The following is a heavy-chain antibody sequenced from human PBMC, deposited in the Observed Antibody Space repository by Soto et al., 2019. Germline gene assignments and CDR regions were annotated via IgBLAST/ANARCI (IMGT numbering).Heavy chain of an antibody. V-gene: IGHV4-31*01. CDR3: AAQIFRGYSYGRIDY. J-gene: IGHJ4*02. D-gene: IGHD5-18*01. CDR1: GGSISSGGYY. CDR2: IYYSGST. Sequence: SETLSLTCTVSGGSISSGGYYWSWIRQHPGKGLEWIGYIYYSGSTYYNPSLKSQVTISVDTSKNQFSMKLCSVTAADTAVYYCAAQIFRGYSYGRIDYWGQGTLVTSPQ.